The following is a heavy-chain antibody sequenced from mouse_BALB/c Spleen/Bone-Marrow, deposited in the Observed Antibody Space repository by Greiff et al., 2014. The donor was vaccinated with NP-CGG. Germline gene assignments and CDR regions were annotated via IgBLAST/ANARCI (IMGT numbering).Heavy chain of an antibody. D-gene: IGHD4-1*01. CDR3: ARGTGTYFDV. Sequence: DVHLVESGPGLVKPSQSLSLTCSVTGFSITSGYYWNWIRQFPGNKLEWMDYITYDGSNNYNPSLKNRLSITRDTSENQFFLKLNSVTPEDTATYYCARGTGTYFDVWGAGTSVTVSS. CDR2: ITYDGSN. V-gene: IGHV3-6*01. CDR1: GFSITSGYY. J-gene: IGHJ1*01.